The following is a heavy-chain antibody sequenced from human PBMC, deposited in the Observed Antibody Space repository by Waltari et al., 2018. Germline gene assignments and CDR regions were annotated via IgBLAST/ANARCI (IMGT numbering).Heavy chain of an antibody. D-gene: IGHD3-3*01. Sequence: QLQLQESGPGLVKPSETLSLTCSVSGGSISSSNYFWGWIRQPPGKGLEWIGNIYYSGKNYYNPSLKSRVTIAVDTSKNQFSLKLSSVTAADTAVYYCAREQVIXTFGVVTTRGPFDYWXXGTLVTVSS. CDR3: AREQVIXTFGVVTTRGPFDY. V-gene: IGHV4-39*07. J-gene: IGHJ4*02. CDR1: GGSISSSNYF. CDR2: IYYSGKN.